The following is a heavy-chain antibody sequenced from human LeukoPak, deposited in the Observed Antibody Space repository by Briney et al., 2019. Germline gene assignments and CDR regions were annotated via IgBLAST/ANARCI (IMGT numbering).Heavy chain of an antibody. CDR3: ARHGRLEYYFDY. CDR1: GGSISSSSYY. J-gene: IGHJ4*02. Sequence: SETLSLTCTVSGGSISSSSYYWGWIRQSPGKGLEWVGSIYYNGSTYYNPSLKSRVTISVDTSKNQFSLRLTSATAADTAVYYCARHGRLEYYFDYWGQGTLVTVSS. V-gene: IGHV4-39*01. CDR2: IYYNGST.